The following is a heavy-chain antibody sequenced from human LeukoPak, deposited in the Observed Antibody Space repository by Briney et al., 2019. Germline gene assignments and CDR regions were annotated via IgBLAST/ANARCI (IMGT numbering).Heavy chain of an antibody. V-gene: IGHV3-23*01. D-gene: IGHD2-2*02. Sequence: GGSLRLSCAASGFTFSSYAMSWVRQAPGKGLEWVSAISGSGGSTYYADSVKGRFTISRDNAKNSLYLQMNSLRAEDTAVYYCARPLPAAIGDWFDPWAREPWSPSPQ. CDR1: GFTFSSYA. CDR2: ISGSGGST. J-gene: IGHJ5*02. CDR3: ARPLPAAIGDWFDP.